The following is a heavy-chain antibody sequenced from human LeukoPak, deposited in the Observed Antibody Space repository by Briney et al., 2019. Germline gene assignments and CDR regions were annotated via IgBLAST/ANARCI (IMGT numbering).Heavy chain of an antibody. CDR3: ARHHSSGYYPLFDY. CDR1: GYTFTSYG. D-gene: IGHD3-22*01. J-gene: IGHJ4*02. V-gene: IGHV1-18*01. CDR2: ISAYNGNT. Sequence: GASVKVSCKASGYTFTSYGISWVRQAPGQGLKWMGWISAYNGNTKYAQKLQGRVTMTTDTSTSTAYMELRSLRSDDTAVYYCARHHSSGYYPLFDYWGQGTLVTVSS.